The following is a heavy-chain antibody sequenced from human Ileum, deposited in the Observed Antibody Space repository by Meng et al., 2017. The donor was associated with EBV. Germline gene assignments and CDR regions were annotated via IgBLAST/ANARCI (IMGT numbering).Heavy chain of an antibody. CDR1: GDSVSSDKTA. V-gene: IGHV6-1*01. CDR3: ATSRIAKFDR. CDR2: TCRRSRWYY. J-gene: IGHJ5*02. Sequence: QLQLQESGPGLVQPSQSLSLSCVISGDSVSSDKTAWNWIRQSPSRGLEWLGRTCRRSRWYYDYALSVKSRINISPDTSKNQVSLQLNSVTDEDTGIYYCATSRIAKFDRWGQGTLVTVPS.